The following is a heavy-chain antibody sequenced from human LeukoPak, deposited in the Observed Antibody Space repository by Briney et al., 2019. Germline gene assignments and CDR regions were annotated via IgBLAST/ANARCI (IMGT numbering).Heavy chain of an antibody. V-gene: IGHV3-33*01. Sequence: TGGSLRLSCAASGFTFSSYGMHWVRQAPGKGLEWVALIWYDGSNKYYADSVKGRFTISRDNAKNSLYLQMNSLRAEDTAVYYCARGSTYYDSSGQVPFDYWGQGTLVTVSS. CDR3: ARGSTYYDSSGQVPFDY. J-gene: IGHJ4*02. CDR2: IWYDGSNK. CDR1: GFTFSSYG. D-gene: IGHD3-22*01.